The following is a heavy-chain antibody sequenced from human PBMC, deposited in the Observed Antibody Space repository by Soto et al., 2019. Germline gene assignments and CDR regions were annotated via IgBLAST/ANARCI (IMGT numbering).Heavy chain of an antibody. CDR1: GFTFSRYA. J-gene: IGHJ4*02. Sequence: VHLVESGGGLVQPGGSLRLSCAASGFTFSRYAMNWVRQAPGKGLEWVSYINHDSGTIYYADSVKGRFTISRDNANNLLSLQMNSLRAEDTAVYYCARDRGYTGYDFAYWGQGTRVTVSS. D-gene: IGHD5-12*01. CDR3: ARDRGYTGYDFAY. V-gene: IGHV3-48*01. CDR2: INHDSGTI.